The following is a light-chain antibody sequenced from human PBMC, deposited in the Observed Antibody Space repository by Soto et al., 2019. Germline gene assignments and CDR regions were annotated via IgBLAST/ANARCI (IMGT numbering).Light chain of an antibody. CDR1: SRDVDAYDY. J-gene: IGLJ2*01. CDR2: DVT. CDR3: SSYTTRSTLV. V-gene: IGLV2-14*01. Sequence: QSALTQPASVSGSPGQSITISCTGTSRDVDAYDYVSWYQHYPGKTPKLVTFDVTHRPPGISDRFSGSKSANTASLTISGLQAEDEAFYYCSSYTTRSTLVFGGGTKLTVL.